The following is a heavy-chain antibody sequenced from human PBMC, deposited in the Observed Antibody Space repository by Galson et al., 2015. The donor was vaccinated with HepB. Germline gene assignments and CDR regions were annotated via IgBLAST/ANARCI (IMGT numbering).Heavy chain of an antibody. J-gene: IGHJ5*02. Sequence: SLRLSCAASGLTFENYAMHWVRQAPGKGLEWVASVTHDGINKYYAESVKGRFTISRDNLKNTLNLQMNGLRSEDSAIYYCAREDGGHWAWGQGTQVTVSS. V-gene: IGHV3-30*04. CDR3: AREDGGHWA. D-gene: IGHD3-16*01. CDR2: VTHDGINK. CDR1: GLTFENYA.